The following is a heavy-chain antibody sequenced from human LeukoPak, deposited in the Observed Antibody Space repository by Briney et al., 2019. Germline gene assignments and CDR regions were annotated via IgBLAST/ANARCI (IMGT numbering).Heavy chain of an antibody. CDR3: ARGGKAVKGWFDP. D-gene: IGHD6-19*01. CDR1: GGSISSYY. J-gene: IGHJ5*02. V-gene: IGHV4-59*01. CDR2: IYYSGST. Sequence: SETLSLTCTVSGGSISSYYWSWIRQPPGKGLEWIGYIYYSGSTNYNPYLKSRGTIPVATSKNQSSLKLSSVTAADTAVYYCARGGKAVKGWFDPWGQGTLVTVSS.